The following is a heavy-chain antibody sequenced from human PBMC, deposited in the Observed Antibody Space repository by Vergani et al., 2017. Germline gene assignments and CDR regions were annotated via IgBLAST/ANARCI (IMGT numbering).Heavy chain of an antibody. D-gene: IGHD5-18*01. CDR2: IVVGSGNT. V-gene: IGHV1-58*02. J-gene: IGHJ4*02. Sequence: QMQLVQSGPEVKKPGTSVKVSCKASGFTFTSYAMQWVRQARGQRLEWIGWIVVGSGNTNYAQKFQERVTITRDMSTSTAYMELSSLRSEDTAVYYCAAEQKDTAMVWGQGTLVTVSS. CDR1: GFTFTSYA. CDR3: AAEQKDTAMV.